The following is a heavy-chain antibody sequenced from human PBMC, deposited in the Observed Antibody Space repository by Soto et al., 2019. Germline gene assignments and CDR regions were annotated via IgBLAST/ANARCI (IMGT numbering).Heavy chain of an antibody. D-gene: IGHD1-26*01. Sequence: EVQLVESGGGLVKPGGSLRLSCTASGLAFSNAWLNWVRQAPGKGLEWVGRVKGITNGGTTDYAAPVKGRFTISRDDSKNTLYLQMNSLKTEDTAVYYCTTGGLYSGSDWLLEYWGQGTLVTVSS. CDR2: VKGITNGGTT. J-gene: IGHJ4*02. CDR3: TTGGLYSGSDWLLEY. V-gene: IGHV3-15*07. CDR1: GLAFSNAW.